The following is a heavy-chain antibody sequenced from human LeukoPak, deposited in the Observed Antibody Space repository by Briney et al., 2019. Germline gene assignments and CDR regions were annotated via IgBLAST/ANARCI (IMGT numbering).Heavy chain of an antibody. J-gene: IGHJ3*02. CDR3: ARPFGRSGPRPGAFDI. CDR1: GGSISSSSYY. Sequence: SETLSLTCTVSGGSISSSSYYWGWIRQPPGKGLEWIGSIYYSGSTYYNPSLKSRVTISVDTSKNPFSLKLSSVTAADTAVYYCARPFGRSGPRPGAFDIWGQGTMVTVSS. V-gene: IGHV4-39*01. CDR2: IYYSGST. D-gene: IGHD2-15*01.